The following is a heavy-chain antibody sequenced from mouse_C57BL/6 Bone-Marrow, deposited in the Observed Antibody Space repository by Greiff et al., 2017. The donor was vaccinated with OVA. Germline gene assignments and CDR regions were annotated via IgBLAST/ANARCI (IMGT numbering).Heavy chain of an antibody. CDR2: ISNLAYSI. CDR3: ARRNYYGDYFDY. D-gene: IGHD1-1*01. V-gene: IGHV5-15*04. CDR1: GFTFSDYG. J-gene: IGHJ2*01. Sequence: DVMLVESGGGLVQPGVSLKLSCAASGFTFSDYGMAWVRQAPRKGPEWVAFISNLAYSIYYADTVTGRFTISRENAKNTLYLEMSSLRSEDTAMYYCARRNYYGDYFDYWGQGTTLTVSS.